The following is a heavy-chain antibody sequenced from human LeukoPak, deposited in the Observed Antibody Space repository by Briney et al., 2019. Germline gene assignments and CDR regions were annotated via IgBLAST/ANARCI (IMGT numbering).Heavy chain of an antibody. D-gene: IGHD6-13*01. J-gene: IGHJ6*03. CDR3: ARVVAAAGTYYYYMDV. V-gene: IGHV1-18*01. CDR1: GGTFSSYA. CDR2: ISAYNGNT. Sequence: GASVKVSCKASGGTFSSYAISWVRQAPGQGLEWMGWISAYNGNTNYAQKLQGRVTMTTDTSTSTAYMELRSLRSDDTAVYYCARVVAAAGTYYYYMDVWGKGTTVTVSS.